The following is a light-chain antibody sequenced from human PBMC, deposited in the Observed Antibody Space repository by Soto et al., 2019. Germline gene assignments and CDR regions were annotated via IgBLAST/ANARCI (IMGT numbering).Light chain of an antibody. J-gene: IGKJ4*01. CDR3: QQSYSTFT. CDR2: ATS. V-gene: IGKV1-39*01. Sequence: DIQMTQSPSSLSASLGDRVTITCRASQSINSYLNWYQQKPGEAPKLLIYATSSLQSGVPSRFSGSGYGTDFTLTISSLLPEDFATYYCQQSYSTFTFGGGTKVDIK. CDR1: QSINSY.